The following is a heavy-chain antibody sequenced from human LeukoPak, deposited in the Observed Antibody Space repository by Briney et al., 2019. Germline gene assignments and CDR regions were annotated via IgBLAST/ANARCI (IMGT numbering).Heavy chain of an antibody. V-gene: IGHV1-2*02. CDR3: ARVRFLEWPEAFDY. D-gene: IGHD3-3*01. Sequence: ASVTVSCKASGYTFTGYYMHWVRQAPGQGLEWMGWINPNSGGTNYAQKFQGRVTMTRDTSISTAYMELSRLRSDDTAVYYCARVRFLEWPEAFDYWGQGTLVTVSS. CDR2: INPNSGGT. J-gene: IGHJ4*02. CDR1: GYTFTGYY.